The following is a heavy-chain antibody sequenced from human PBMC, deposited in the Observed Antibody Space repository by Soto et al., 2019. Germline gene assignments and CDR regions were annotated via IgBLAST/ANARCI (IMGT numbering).Heavy chain of an antibody. J-gene: IGHJ6*01. CDR1: RGTFGNYA. CDR2: IMPVFGTV. CDR3: ARVSVPGISGEDV. Sequence: QVQLVQSGAEVKKPGSSVKVSCKASRGTFGNYAISWVRQAPGQGLEWMGGIMPVFGTVNYAQNFQGRVTITADKFTNTDYMELSSLRSEDTAVYYCARVSVPGISGEDVCGQGTTVTVAS. D-gene: IGHD2-2*01. V-gene: IGHV1-69*06.